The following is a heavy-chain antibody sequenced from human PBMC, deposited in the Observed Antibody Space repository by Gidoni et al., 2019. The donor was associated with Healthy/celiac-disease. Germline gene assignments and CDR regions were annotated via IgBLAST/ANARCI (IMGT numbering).Heavy chain of an antibody. Sequence: QVQLQQWGAGLLKPSETLSLTCAVYGGSFSGSYWSWIRPPPWKGLQWIGEINHSGSTNYNPSVKSRVTISVDTSKNQFSLKLSSVTAADTAVYYCARRGYYYDSSGRGDYWGQGTLVTVSS. D-gene: IGHD3-22*01. CDR2: INHSGST. V-gene: IGHV4-34*01. J-gene: IGHJ4*02. CDR1: GGSFSGSY. CDR3: ARRGYYYDSSGRGDY.